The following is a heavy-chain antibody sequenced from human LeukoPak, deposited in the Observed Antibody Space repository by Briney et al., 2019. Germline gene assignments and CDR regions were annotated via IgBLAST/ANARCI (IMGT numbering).Heavy chain of an antibody. Sequence: TSETLSLTCTVSGGSISSYYWSWIRQPPGKGLEWIGYIYYSGSTNYNPSLKSRVTISVDTSKNQFSLKLSSVTAADTAVYYCARHEVRVWIFDYWGQGTLVTVSS. CDR1: GGSISSYY. J-gene: IGHJ4*02. D-gene: IGHD3-10*01. V-gene: IGHV4-59*08. CDR3: ARHEVRVWIFDY. CDR2: IYYSGST.